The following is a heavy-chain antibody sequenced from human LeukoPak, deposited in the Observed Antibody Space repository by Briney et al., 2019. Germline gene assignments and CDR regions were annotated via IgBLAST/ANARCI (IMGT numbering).Heavy chain of an antibody. Sequence: GGSLRLSCAASGFTFSSYAMSWVRQAPGKGLEWVSAISGSGGSTYYADSVKGRFTISRDNSKNTLYLQMNSLRAEDTAVYYCATDPVGATTRNPLDYWGQGTLVTVSS. CDR3: ATDPVGATTRNPLDY. J-gene: IGHJ4*02. CDR2: ISGSGGST. V-gene: IGHV3-23*01. D-gene: IGHD1-26*01. CDR1: GFTFSSYA.